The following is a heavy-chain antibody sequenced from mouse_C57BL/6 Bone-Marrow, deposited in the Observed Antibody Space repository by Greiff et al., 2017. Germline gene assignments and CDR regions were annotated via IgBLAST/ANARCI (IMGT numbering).Heavy chain of an antibody. CDR2: INYDGSST. CDR3: ARDGWKMDY. V-gene: IGHV5-16*01. D-gene: IGHD1-1*02. Sequence: EVQLVESEGGLVQPGSSMKLSCTASGFTFSDYYMAWVRQVPEKGLEWVANINYDGSSTYYLDPLKSRFIISRDNAENILYLQMSSLKSEDTATYYCARDGWKMDYWGQGTSVTVSS. CDR1: GFTFSDYY. J-gene: IGHJ4*01.